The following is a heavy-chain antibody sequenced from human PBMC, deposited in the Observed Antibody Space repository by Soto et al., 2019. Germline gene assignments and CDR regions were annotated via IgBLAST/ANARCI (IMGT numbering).Heavy chain of an antibody. CDR3: AHPRGYGVFDAYDI. CDR2: ISSDAYDI. J-gene: IGHJ3*02. Sequence: PWWSLRLSCTASVFTFSTYAMSWVRQAPGKGLEWVSAISSDAYDIYYADSVKGRFTISRDNSKHMLYLQMNSLRTEDTAVYYCAHPRGYGVFDAYDIWGQGAMVTVSS. D-gene: IGHD4-17*01. V-gene: IGHV3-23*01. CDR1: VFTFSTYA.